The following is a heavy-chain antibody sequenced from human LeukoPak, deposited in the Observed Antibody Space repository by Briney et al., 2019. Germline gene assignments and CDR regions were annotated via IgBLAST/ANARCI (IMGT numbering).Heavy chain of an antibody. CDR2: ISGHTRDT. V-gene: IGHV3-23*01. J-gene: IGHJ4*02. Sequence: PGGSLRLSCAASGFTFSSYAMSWVRHVPGKGLEWVSSISGHTRDTYYADSVKGRFTVSRDNSKNTLYLQMNSLRAEDTAVYYCARDLQWLVLVYWGQGTLVTVSS. CDR1: GFTFSSYA. CDR3: ARDLQWLVLVY. D-gene: IGHD6-19*01.